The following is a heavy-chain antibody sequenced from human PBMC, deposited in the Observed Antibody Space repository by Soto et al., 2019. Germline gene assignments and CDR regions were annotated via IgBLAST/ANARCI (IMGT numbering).Heavy chain of an antibody. CDR3: ARDQTIAAPN. CDR2: IIPILGIA. V-gene: IGHV1-69*04. CDR1: GYTFTSYG. J-gene: IGHJ4*02. Sequence: SVKVSCKASGYTFTSYGISWVRQAPGQGLEWMGRIIPILGIANYAQKFQGRVTITADKSTSTAYMELSSLRSEDTAVYYCARDQTIAAPNWGQGTLVTVSS. D-gene: IGHD6-6*01.